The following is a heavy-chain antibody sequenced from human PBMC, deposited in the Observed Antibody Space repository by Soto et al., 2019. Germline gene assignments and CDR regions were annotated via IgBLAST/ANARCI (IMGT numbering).Heavy chain of an antibody. CDR1: GYTFTSYD. V-gene: IGHV1-8*01. CDR2: MNPNSGNT. Sequence: ASVKVSCKASGYTFTSYDINWVRQATGQGLEWMGWMNPNSGNTGYAQKFQGRVTMTRNTSVSTAYMELSSLRSEDTAVYYCARGHPGCCSGGSCYEPEDAFDIWGQGTMVTLSS. D-gene: IGHD2-15*01. CDR3: ARGHPGCCSGGSCYEPEDAFDI. J-gene: IGHJ3*02.